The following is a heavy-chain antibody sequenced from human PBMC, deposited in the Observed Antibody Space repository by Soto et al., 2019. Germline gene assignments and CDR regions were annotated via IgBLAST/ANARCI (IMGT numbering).Heavy chain of an antibody. CDR1: GFTFGEYA. CDR2: IRSKSFGGTT. V-gene: IGHV3-49*03. Sequence: GGSLRLSCTASGFTFGEYAMSWFRQAPGKGLEWVGYIRSKSFGGTTEYAASVKGRFTISRDDSKSIAYLQMDSLETEDTAVYYCTRRQYLDYWGQGILVTGSS. J-gene: IGHJ4*02. CDR3: TRRQYLDY.